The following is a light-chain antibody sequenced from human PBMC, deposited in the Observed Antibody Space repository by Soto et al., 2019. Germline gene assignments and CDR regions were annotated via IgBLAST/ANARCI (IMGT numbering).Light chain of an antibody. J-gene: IGKJ1*01. CDR1: QIIYSC. V-gene: IGKV1-5*03. CDR2: KAS. CDR3: QQYNSIWT. Sequence: DIQLTQSPSTLLASVGDRVTITSRPSQIIYSCLAWYQQKPGKAPKLLIYKASSLESGVPSRFSGSGSGTEFTLTISSLQPDDFATYYCQQYNSIWTFGQGTKVEIK.